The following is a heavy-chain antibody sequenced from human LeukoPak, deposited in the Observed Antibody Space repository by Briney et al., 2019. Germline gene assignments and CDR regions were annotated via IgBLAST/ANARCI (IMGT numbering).Heavy chain of an antibody. Sequence: GRSLRLSCAASGFTFSTYDMHWVRQAPGKGLEWVAVISYDGSNKYYADSVKGRFTISRDNSKNTPYLQMNSLRAEDTALYYCAKGDSGYYSFFDYWGQGTLVTVSS. CDR1: GFTFSTYD. D-gene: IGHD3-22*01. CDR3: AKGDSGYYSFFDY. J-gene: IGHJ4*02. CDR2: ISYDGSNK. V-gene: IGHV3-30*18.